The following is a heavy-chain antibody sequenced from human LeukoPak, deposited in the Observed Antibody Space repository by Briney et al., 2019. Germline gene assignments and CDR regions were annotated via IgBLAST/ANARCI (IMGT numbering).Heavy chain of an antibody. CDR2: INHSGST. V-gene: IGHV4-34*01. D-gene: IGHD3-10*01. J-gene: IGHJ4*02. CDR3: ARRLVGLTRRIDY. CDR1: GGSFSGYY. Sequence: PSETLSLTCAVYGGSFSGYYWSWIRQPPGKGLEWIGEINHSGSTNYNPSLKSRVTVSVDTSKNQFSLKLSSVTAADTAVYYCARRLVGLTRRIDYWGQGTLVTVSS.